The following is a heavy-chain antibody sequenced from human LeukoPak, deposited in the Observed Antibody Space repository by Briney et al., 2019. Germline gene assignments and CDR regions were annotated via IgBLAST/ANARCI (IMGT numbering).Heavy chain of an antibody. J-gene: IGHJ4*02. CDR3: AKDLSRAAAGFMSLDY. Sequence: SGGSLRLSCAASGFTFSSYAMSWVRQAPGKGLEWVSAISGSVGSTYYADSVKGRFTIYRDNSKNTLYLQMTSLRAEDTAVYYCAKDLSRAAAGFMSLDYWGQGTLVTVSS. D-gene: IGHD6-13*01. CDR2: ISGSVGST. CDR1: GFTFSSYA. V-gene: IGHV3-23*01.